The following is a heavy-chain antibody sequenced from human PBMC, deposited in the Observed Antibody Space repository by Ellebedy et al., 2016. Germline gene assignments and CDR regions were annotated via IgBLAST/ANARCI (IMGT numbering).Heavy chain of an antibody. CDR1: GFTFSTFW. CDR2: IKGDASEI. V-gene: IGHV3-7*04. Sequence: GESLKISXAASGFTFSTFWMTWVRQAPGEGLEWVANIKGDASEIYYAESVKGRFTISRDNAKNSLYLQMNSLRAEDTAVYYCARANYDAGVPSWGQGTLVTVSS. D-gene: IGHD3-16*01. J-gene: IGHJ5*02. CDR3: ARANYDAGVPS.